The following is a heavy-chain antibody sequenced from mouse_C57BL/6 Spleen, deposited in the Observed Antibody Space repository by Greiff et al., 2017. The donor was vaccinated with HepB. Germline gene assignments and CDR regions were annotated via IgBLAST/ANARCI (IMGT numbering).Heavy chain of an antibody. D-gene: IGHD2-4*01. CDR3: ARLGDYDGDPY. J-gene: IGHJ2*01. CDR2: IDPSDSYT. CDR1: GYTFTSYW. Sequence: VQLQQSGAELVMPGASVKLSCKASGYTFTSYWMHWVKQRPGQGLEWIGEIDPSDSYTNYNQKFKGKSTLTVDKSSSTAYMQLSSLTSEDSAVYYCARLGDYDGDPYWGQGTTLTVSS. V-gene: IGHV1-69*01.